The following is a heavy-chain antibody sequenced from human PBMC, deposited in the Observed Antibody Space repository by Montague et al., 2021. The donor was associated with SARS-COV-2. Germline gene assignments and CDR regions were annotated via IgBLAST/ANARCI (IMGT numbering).Heavy chain of an antibody. CDR3: ARGHYYDSSGHPY. CDR1: GFTFSSYS. J-gene: IGHJ4*02. D-gene: IGHD3-22*01. Sequence: SLRLSCAASGFTFSSYSMNWVRQAPGKGLEWVSSISSSSSYIYYADSVKGRFTISRDNAKNSLYLQMNSLRAEDTAVYYCARGHYYDSSGHPYWGQGTLVTVSS. V-gene: IGHV3-21*01. CDR2: ISSSSSYI.